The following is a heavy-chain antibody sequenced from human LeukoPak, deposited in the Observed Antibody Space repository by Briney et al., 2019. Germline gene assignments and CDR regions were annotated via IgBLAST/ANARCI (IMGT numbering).Heavy chain of an antibody. D-gene: IGHD2-2*01. Sequence: GGSLRLSCTASGFTFGDYAMSWFRQAPGKGLEWVGFIRGKAYGGTTEYAASVKGRFTISRDDSKSIAYLQMNSLKTEDTAVYYCTRAGRGIGYCSSTSCYGFDYWGQGTLVTVSS. CDR1: GFTFGDYA. CDR2: IRGKAYGGTT. J-gene: IGHJ4*02. V-gene: IGHV3-49*03. CDR3: TRAGRGIGYCSSTSCYGFDY.